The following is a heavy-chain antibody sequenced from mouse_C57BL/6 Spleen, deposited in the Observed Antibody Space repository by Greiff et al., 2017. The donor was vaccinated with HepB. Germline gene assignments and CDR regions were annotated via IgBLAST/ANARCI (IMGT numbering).Heavy chain of an antibody. CDR3: VRQTTGRYFDV. CDR1: GFSFNTYA. CDR2: IRSKSNNYAT. Sequence: EVMLVESGGGLVQPKGSLKLSCAASGFSFNTYAMNWVRQAPGKGLEWVARIRSKSNNYATYYADSVKDRFTISRDDSESMLYLQMNNLKTEDTAMYYCVRQTTGRYFDVWGTGTTVTVSS. D-gene: IGHD2-13*01. V-gene: IGHV10-1*01. J-gene: IGHJ1*03.